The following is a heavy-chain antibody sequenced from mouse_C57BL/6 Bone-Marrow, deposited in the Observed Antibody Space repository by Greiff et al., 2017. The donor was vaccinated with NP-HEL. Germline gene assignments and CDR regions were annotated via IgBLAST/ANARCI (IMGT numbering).Heavy chain of an antibody. CDR3: ASRGGSSGYAWFAD. J-gene: IGHJ3*01. CDR1: GYTFTSYW. V-gene: IGHV1-69*01. D-gene: IGHD3-2*02. Sequence: QVQLQQPGAELVMPGASVKLSCKASGYTFTSYWMHWVKQRPGQGLEWIGEIDPSDSYTNYNQKFKGKSTLTVDKSSSTAYMQLSSLTSEDSAVNYCASRGGSSGYAWFADWGQGTLVTDSA. CDR2: IDPSDSYT.